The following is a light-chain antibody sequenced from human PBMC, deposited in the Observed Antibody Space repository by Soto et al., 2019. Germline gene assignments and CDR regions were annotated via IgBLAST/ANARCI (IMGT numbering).Light chain of an antibody. J-gene: IGLJ1*01. CDR2: DNN. V-gene: IGLV1-40*01. CDR1: TSNIGAGYD. Sequence: QSVLTQPPSVSGAPWQRVTISCTGSTSNIGAGYDVHWYQQLPGRAPKLLIYDNNNRPSGIPDRFSGSKSGTSASLAISRLLAEDEADYYCQSYDRSLSGSVFGTGTKLTVL. CDR3: QSYDRSLSGSV.